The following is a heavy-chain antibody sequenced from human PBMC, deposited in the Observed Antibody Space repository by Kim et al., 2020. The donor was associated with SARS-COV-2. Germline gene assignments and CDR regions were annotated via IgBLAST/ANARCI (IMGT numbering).Heavy chain of an antibody. CDR2: IDLSDSYT. CDR1: GYSFTSYW. CDR3: ARRSSIAVAGNDYYGMDV. D-gene: IGHD6-19*01. Sequence: GESLKISCKGSGYSFTSYWISWVRQMPGKGLEWMGRIDLSDSYTNYSPSFQGHVTISADKSISTAYLQWSSLKASDTAMYYCARRSSIAVAGNDYYGMDVWGQGTTVTVSS. J-gene: IGHJ6*02. V-gene: IGHV5-10-1*01.